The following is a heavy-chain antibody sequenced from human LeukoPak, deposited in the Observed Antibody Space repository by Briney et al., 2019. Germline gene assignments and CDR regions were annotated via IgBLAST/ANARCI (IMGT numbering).Heavy chain of an antibody. D-gene: IGHD2-15*01. CDR2: ISYDGSNK. Sequence: GGSLRLSCAASGFTFSSYAMHWVRQAPGKGLEWVAVISYDGSNKYYADSVKGRFTISRDNSKNTLYLQMSSLRAEDTAVYYCARDAGDGVVVARQDFDYWGQGTLVTVSS. V-gene: IGHV3-30*04. CDR3: ARDAGDGVVVARQDFDY. CDR1: GFTFSSYA. J-gene: IGHJ4*02.